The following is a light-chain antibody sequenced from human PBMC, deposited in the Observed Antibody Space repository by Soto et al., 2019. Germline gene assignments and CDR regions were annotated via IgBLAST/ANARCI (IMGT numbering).Light chain of an antibody. Sequence: EIVLTQSPGTLSLSPGERATLSCRASQSVGSRFLAWYQQKPGQAPRLLIYGASNRATGIPDRFSGSVSGTDFTLTISRLEPEDFAVYYCQQSGNSPPVAFGGGTKVEIK. CDR3: QQSGNSPPVA. V-gene: IGKV3-20*01. CDR2: GAS. CDR1: QSVGSRF. J-gene: IGKJ4*01.